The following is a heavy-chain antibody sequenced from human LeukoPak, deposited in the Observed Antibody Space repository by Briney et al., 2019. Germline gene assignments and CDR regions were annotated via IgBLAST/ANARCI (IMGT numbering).Heavy chain of an antibody. CDR2: ISSSGSTI. Sequence: GGSLRLSCAASGFTFSDYYMSWIRQAPGKGLEWVSYISSSGSTIYYADSVKGRFTISRDNAKNSLYLQMNSLRAEDTAVYYCAKELRDGYNLDSWGQGTLVTVSS. J-gene: IGHJ4*02. V-gene: IGHV3-11*04. CDR1: GFTFSDYY. D-gene: IGHD5-24*01. CDR3: AKELRDGYNLDS.